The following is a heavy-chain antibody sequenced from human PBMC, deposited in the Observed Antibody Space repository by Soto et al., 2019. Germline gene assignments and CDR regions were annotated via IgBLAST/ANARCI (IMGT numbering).Heavy chain of an antibody. CDR3: ARVGRGVYGMDV. D-gene: IGHD2-8*01. Sequence: PGGSLRLSCAAPGFAFSTYSINWVRQAPGKGLEWFSYITSDSSTISYADSVKGRFTVSRDNAKNSLYLQMNSLRDEDTAVYYCARVGRGVYGMDVWGQGTSVTVSS. CDR1: GFAFSTYS. J-gene: IGHJ6*02. CDR2: ITSDSSTI. V-gene: IGHV3-48*02.